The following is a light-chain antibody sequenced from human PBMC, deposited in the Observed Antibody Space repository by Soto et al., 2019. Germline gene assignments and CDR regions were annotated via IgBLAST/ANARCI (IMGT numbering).Light chain of an antibody. J-gene: IGKJ5*01. CDR3: QQSYRGIT. V-gene: IGKV1-39*01. Sequence: DIQMTQSPSSLSASLGDRVTITCRASQSISSYLNWYQQKPGKAPKLLIYAASSLQSGVPSRFSGSGSGTDFTLTISSLQPEDFATYYCQQSYRGITFGQGTRLEIK. CDR1: QSISSY. CDR2: AAS.